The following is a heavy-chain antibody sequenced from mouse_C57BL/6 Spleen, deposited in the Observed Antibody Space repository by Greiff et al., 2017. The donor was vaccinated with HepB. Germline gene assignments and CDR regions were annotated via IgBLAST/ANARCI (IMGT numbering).Heavy chain of an antibody. D-gene: IGHD4-1*01. J-gene: IGHJ1*03. CDR3: AKKGSANWDWYFDV. CDR2: IWRGGST. Sequence: QVQLQQSGPGLVQPSQSLSITCTVSGFSLTSYGVHWVRQSPGKGLEWLGVIWRGGSTDYNAAFMSRLSITKDNSKSQVFFKMNSLQADDTAIYYCAKKGSANWDWYFDVWGTGTTVTVSS. CDR1: GFSLTSYG. V-gene: IGHV2-5*01.